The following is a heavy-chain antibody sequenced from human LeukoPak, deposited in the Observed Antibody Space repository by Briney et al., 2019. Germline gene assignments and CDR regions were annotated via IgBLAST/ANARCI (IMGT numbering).Heavy chain of an antibody. J-gene: IGHJ4*02. CDR1: GDYIGRINYY. Sequence: SETLSLTCTISGDYIGRINYYWGWIRQPPGKGLEWIVSMSYSGHTYYNPSLKSRVTTSIDTSKNQLSLNLKSVTAADTAVYYCARVRSKEPLRTLFDYWGQGTLVTVSS. V-gene: IGHV4-39*07. D-gene: IGHD5-12*01. CDR3: ARVRSKEPLRTLFDY. CDR2: MSYSGHT.